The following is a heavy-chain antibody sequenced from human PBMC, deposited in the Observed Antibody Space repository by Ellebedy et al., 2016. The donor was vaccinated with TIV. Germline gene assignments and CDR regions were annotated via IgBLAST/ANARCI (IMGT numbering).Heavy chain of an antibody. Sequence: GESLKISCAASGFTFSSYAMSWVRQAPGKGLEWVSAISGSGGSTYYADSVKGRFTISRDNSKNTLYLQMSSLRAEDTAVYYCAKDTWFGESDYWGQGTLVTVSS. CDR3: AKDTWFGESDY. J-gene: IGHJ4*02. CDR1: GFTFSSYA. D-gene: IGHD3-10*01. V-gene: IGHV3-23*01. CDR2: ISGSGGST.